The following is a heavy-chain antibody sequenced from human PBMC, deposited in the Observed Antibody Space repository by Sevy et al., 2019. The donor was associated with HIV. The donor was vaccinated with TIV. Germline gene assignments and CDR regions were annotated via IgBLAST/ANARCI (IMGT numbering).Heavy chain of an antibody. J-gene: IGHJ4*02. V-gene: IGHV1-3*01. Sequence: ASVNVSCKASGYTFTSYAFHWVRQAPGQRLEWMGWINAGNGNTKYSEKFQGRVTITRDTSASTAYMELSSLRSEDTAVYYCARDYFGSGTFYNGNFFDYWGQGTLVTVSS. CDR1: GYTFTSYA. D-gene: IGHD3-10*01. CDR2: INAGNGNT. CDR3: ARDYFGSGTFYNGNFFDY.